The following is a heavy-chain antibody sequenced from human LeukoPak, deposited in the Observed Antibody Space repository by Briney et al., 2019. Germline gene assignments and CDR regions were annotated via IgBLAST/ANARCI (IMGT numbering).Heavy chain of an antibody. D-gene: IGHD3-3*01. V-gene: IGHV3-30*04. J-gene: IGHJ4*02. CDR1: GFTFNNYA. Sequence: GGSLRLSCAASGFTFNNYAMNWVRQAPGKGLEWVAVISYDGSNKYYADSVKGRFTISRDNSKNTLYLQMNSLRAEDTAVYYCARGPYDFWGQGTLVTVSS. CDR2: ISYDGSNK. CDR3: ARGPYDF.